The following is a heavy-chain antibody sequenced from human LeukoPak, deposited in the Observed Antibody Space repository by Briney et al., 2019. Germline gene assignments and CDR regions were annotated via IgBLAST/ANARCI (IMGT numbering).Heavy chain of an antibody. J-gene: IGHJ4*02. Sequence: GGSLRLSCAASGFTVSSNYMSWVRQAPGKGLEWISSISTRSTYIYYADSVKGRFTISRDNDKNSLYLQMHSLRAEDTAVYYCATSAAGPDYWGQGTLVTVSS. V-gene: IGHV3-21*01. D-gene: IGHD6-13*01. CDR1: GFTVSSNY. CDR2: ISTRSTYI. CDR3: ATSAAGPDY.